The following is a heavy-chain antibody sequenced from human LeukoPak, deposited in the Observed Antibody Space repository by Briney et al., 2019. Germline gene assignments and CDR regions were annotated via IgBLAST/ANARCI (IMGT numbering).Heavy chain of an antibody. Sequence: GGSLRLSCAASGFPFSSYAMSWVRQAPGKGLESVSTISNSDDSTYYADSVKGRFTISRDNSENTLFLRMNSLRAEDTAVYYCAKDSGILTGYYMPLYYFDYWGQGTLVTVSS. V-gene: IGHV3-23*01. J-gene: IGHJ4*02. CDR2: ISNSDDST. D-gene: IGHD3-9*01. CDR3: AKDSGILTGYYMPLYYFDY. CDR1: GFPFSSYA.